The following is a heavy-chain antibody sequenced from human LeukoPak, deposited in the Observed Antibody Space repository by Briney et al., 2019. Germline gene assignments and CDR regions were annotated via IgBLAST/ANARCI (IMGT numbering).Heavy chain of an antibody. D-gene: IGHD6-13*01. Sequence: GGSLRLSCAASGFTFSDYSMTWIRQAPGKGLEWVATIRGNGVYYADSVKGRFTISRDDSKNTVYVQMTSLRAEDTAVYYCAKSRVEVAGTGGFDTWGRGTLVAVSS. V-gene: IGHV3-23*01. CDR2: IRGNGV. J-gene: IGHJ3*02. CDR3: AKSRVEVAGTGGFDT. CDR1: GFTFSDYS.